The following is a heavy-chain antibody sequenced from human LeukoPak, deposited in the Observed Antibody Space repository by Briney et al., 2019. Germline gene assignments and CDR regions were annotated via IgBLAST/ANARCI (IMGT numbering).Heavy chain of an antibody. J-gene: IGHJ5*02. CDR1: GGSISSYY. Sequence: PSETLSLTCTVSGGSISSYYWSWIRQPPGKGLEWIGYIYYSGSTNYNPSLKSRVTISADTSKNQFSLKLSSVTAADSAVYYCARHYSSSWDWFDPWGQGTLVTVSS. D-gene: IGHD6-13*01. CDR2: IYYSGST. V-gene: IGHV4-59*08. CDR3: ARHYSSSWDWFDP.